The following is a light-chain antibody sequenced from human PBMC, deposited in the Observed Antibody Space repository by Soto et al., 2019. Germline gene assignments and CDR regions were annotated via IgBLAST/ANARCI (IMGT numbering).Light chain of an antibody. Sequence: QDVVTQETSLTVSPGGTVTLICTSNTGAVTTRSFPNRFQQKPGQTPRALIYSKNYKYSWTPARFSGSLLGGKAALTLSGVPPEDEAEYYGLQSFCGFSVFSGGTKLTAL. V-gene: IGLV7-43*01. J-gene: IGLJ3*02. CDR2: SKN. CDR1: TGAVTTRSF. CDR3: LQSFCGFSV.